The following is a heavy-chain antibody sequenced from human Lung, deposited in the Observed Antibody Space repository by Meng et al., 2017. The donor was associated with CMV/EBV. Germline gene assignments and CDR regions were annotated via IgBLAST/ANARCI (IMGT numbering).Heavy chain of an antibody. CDR2: IYYNGNT. V-gene: IGHV4-39*07. D-gene: IGHD3-16*01. Sequence: SXTLSLXCTVSGGSISSSSYYWGWIRQPPGKGLEWIGSIYYNGNTYYNPSLKSRITISIDTSKNEFSLKVNSVTAADTAVYYCAREGGASWVDYWGQGTLVTVSS. CDR1: GGSISSSSYY. J-gene: IGHJ4*02. CDR3: AREGGASWVDY.